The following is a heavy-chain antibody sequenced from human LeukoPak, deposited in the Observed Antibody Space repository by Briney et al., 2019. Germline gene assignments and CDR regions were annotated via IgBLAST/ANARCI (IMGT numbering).Heavy chain of an antibody. J-gene: IGHJ4*02. CDR2: ISWNSASI. Sequence: GGSLRLSCAASGFTFDDYAMHWVRQAPGKGLEWVSGISWNSASIGYADSVKGRFTISRDNAKNSLYLQMNSLRAEDTAFYFCAKDRTSSGWIWYFDYWGQGSLVTVSS. V-gene: IGHV3-9*01. CDR3: AKDRTSSGWIWYFDY. D-gene: IGHD6-19*01. CDR1: GFTFDDYA.